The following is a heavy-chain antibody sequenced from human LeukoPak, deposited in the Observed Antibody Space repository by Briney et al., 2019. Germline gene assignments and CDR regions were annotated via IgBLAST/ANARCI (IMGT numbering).Heavy chain of an antibody. Sequence: PSETLSLTCTVSGGSISSSSYYWGWIRQPPGKGLEWIGSIYYSGSTYYNPSLKSRVTISVDTSKNQFSLKLCSVTAADTAVYYCATPGTYSGWSYYYYYGMDVWGQGTTVTVSS. CDR1: GGSISSSSYY. CDR3: ATPGTYSGWSYYYYYGMDV. CDR2: IYYSGST. V-gene: IGHV4-39*01. D-gene: IGHD6-19*01. J-gene: IGHJ6*02.